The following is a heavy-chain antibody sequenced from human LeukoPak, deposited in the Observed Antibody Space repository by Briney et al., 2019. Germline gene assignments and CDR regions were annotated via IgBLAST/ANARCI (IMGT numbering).Heavy chain of an antibody. CDR3: ATTHAGLYGSGSFDI. J-gene: IGHJ3*02. D-gene: IGHD3-10*01. V-gene: IGHV1-24*01. CDR2: FDPEDGET. Sequence: ASVKVSCKVSGYTLTELSMHWVRQAPGQGLEWMGGFDPEDGETIYAQKFQGRVAMTEDTSTDTAYMELSSLRSEDTAVYYCATTHAGLYGSGSFDIWGQGTMVTVSS. CDR1: GYTLTELS.